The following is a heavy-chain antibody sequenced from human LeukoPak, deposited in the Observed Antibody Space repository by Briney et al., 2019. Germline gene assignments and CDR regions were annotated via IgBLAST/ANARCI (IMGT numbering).Heavy chain of an antibody. V-gene: IGHV3-7*03. Sequence: PGGSLRLSCAASGFTFSSYAMSWVRQAPGKGLEWVASIKEDGSEKYYVDSVKGRFTISRDNAKNSLYLQMNSLRAEDTAVYYCARAETEWLVRDNWFDPWGQGTLVTVSS. CDR1: GFTFSSYA. CDR3: ARAETEWLVRDNWFDP. D-gene: IGHD6-19*01. CDR2: IKEDGSEK. J-gene: IGHJ5*02.